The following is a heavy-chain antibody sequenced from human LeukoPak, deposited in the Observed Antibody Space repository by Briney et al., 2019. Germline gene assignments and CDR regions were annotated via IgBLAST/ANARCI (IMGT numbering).Heavy chain of an antibody. CDR2: ISGNGDST. V-gene: IGHV3-23*01. CDR1: GFTLSSYA. Sequence: GGSLRLSCAASGFTLSSYAMSWVRQAPGKGLEWVSAISGNGDSTYYADSVKGRLTISRDNSKNTLYLQMNSLRAEDTAVYNCARGRGSXSLDYWGQGTLVTVSS. CDR3: ARGRGSXSLDY. D-gene: IGHD3-10*01. J-gene: IGHJ4*02.